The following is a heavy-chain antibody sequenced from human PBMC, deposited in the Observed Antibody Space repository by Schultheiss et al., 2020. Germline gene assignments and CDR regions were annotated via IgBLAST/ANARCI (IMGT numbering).Heavy chain of an antibody. V-gene: IGHV3-21*01. Sequence: GGSLRLSCAASGFSISDYSRNWVRQAPGKGLEWVSYIISSSTFIYYADSVRGRFTISRDNDKNSVYLQMNSLRADDMAVYYCARGSSLSAPPPGLDYWGQGTLVTVSS. D-gene: IGHD1-26*01. CDR3: ARGSSLSAPPPGLDY. CDR1: GFSISDYS. CDR2: IISSSTFI. J-gene: IGHJ4*02.